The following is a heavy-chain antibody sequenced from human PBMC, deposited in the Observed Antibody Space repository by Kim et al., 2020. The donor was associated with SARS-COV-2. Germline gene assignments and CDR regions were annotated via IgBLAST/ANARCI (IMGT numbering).Heavy chain of an antibody. J-gene: IGHJ4*02. CDR2: IYYSGST. Sequence: SETLSLTCTVSGGSISSGGYYWSWIRQHPGKGLEWIGYIYYSGSTYYNPSLKSRVTISVDTSKNQFSLKLSSVTAADTAVYYCARDSQGAEFDYWGQGTLVTVSS. CDR1: GGSISSGGYY. V-gene: IGHV4-31*03. CDR3: ARDSQGAEFDY.